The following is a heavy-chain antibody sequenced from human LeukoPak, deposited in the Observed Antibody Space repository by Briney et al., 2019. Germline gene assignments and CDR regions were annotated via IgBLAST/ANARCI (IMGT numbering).Heavy chain of an antibody. D-gene: IGHD3-3*01. CDR2: INPNSGGT. V-gene: IGHV1-2*02. CDR1: GYTFTGYY. J-gene: IGHJ6*02. Sequence: ASVKVSCKASGYTFTGYYMHWVRQAPGQGLEWMGWINPNSGGTNYAQKFQGRVTMTRDTSISTAYMELSRLRSDDTAVYYCARDSILEWLLSDYYYYYGMDVWGQGTTVTVSS. CDR3: ARDSILEWLLSDYYYYYGMDV.